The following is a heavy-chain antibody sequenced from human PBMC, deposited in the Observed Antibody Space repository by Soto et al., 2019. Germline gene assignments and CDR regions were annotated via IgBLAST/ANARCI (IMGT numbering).Heavy chain of an antibody. CDR1: GGTFSSYA. D-gene: IGHD6-6*01. CDR3: ARGGIAARPVSWFDP. Sequence: SVKVSCKASGGTFSSYAISWVRQAPGQGLEWMGGIIPIFGTANYAQKFQGRVTITADKSTSTAYMELSSLRSEDTAVHYCARGGIAARPVSWFDPWGQGTLVTVSS. V-gene: IGHV1-69*06. J-gene: IGHJ5*02. CDR2: IIPIFGTA.